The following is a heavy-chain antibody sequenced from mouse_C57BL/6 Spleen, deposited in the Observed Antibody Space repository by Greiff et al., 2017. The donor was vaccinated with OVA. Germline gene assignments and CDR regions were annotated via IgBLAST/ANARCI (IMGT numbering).Heavy chain of an antibody. J-gene: IGHJ4*01. V-gene: IGHV5-17*01. D-gene: IGHD1-3*01. CDR1: GFTFSDYG. CDR3: ARVGSYYAMDY. CDR2: ISSGSSTI. Sequence: VQLQQSGGGLVKPGGSLKLSCAASGFTFSDYGMHWVRQAPEKGLEWVAYISSGSSTIYYADTVKGRFTISRDNAKNTLFLQMTSLRSEDTAMYYCARVGSYYAMDYWGQGTSVTVSS.